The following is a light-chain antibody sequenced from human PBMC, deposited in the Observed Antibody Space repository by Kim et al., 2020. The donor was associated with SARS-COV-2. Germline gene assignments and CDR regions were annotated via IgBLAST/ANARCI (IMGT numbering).Light chain of an antibody. J-gene: IGKJ1*01. CDR1: QSISTF. CDR3: QQRYSWPRT. CDR2: DTS. Sequence: LSPGEKATLSCRASQSISTFLAWYQQRLGQAPKLLIYDTSKRDAGVPARFSASGSGTDFTLTISSLEPDDFATYYCQQRYSWPRTFGQGTKVDIK. V-gene: IGKV3-11*01.